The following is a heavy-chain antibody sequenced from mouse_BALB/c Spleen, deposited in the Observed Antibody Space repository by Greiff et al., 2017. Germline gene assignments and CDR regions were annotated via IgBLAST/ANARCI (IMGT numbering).Heavy chain of an antibody. CDR1: GYTFTDYY. CDR3: ARTRDWYFDV. J-gene: IGHJ1*01. CDR2: IYPGSGNT. Sequence: QVQLKESGAELARPGASVKLSCKASGYTFTDYYINWVKQRTGQGLEWIGEIYPGSGNTYYNEKFKGKATLTADKSSSTDYMQLSSLTSDDSAVYFCARTRDWYFDVWGAGTTVTVSS. V-gene: IGHV1-77*01.